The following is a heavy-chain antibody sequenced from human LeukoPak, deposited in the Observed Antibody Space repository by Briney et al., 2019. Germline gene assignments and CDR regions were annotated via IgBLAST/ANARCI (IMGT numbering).Heavy chain of an antibody. CDR1: GGTFSSYN. CDR2: ISSGGHYI. Sequence: GVSLSLSCAPSGGTFSSYNMHWVRQAPGKGLEWVSSISSGGHYIYYADSVKGRFTISRDNAKNSLYLQVNSLRAEDTAVYYCARALKAFDCWGQGTLVTVSS. CDR3: ARALKAFDC. J-gene: IGHJ4*02. V-gene: IGHV3-21*01.